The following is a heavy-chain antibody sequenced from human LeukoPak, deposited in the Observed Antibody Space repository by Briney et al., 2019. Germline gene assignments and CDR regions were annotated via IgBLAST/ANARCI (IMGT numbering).Heavy chain of an antibody. CDR1: GNSFGDYY. J-gene: IGHJ6*03. V-gene: IGHV4-4*07. CDR3: AREQYQLLASEYYYYYYMDV. D-gene: IGHD2-2*01. CDR2: IYTSGST. Sequence: PSETLSLTCTVSGNSFGDYYWSWIRQPAGKGLEWIGRIYTSGSTTYNPSLKSRVTMSVDTSKSQFSLNLSSVTAADTAVYYCAREQYQLLASEYYYYYYMDVWGKGTTVTISS.